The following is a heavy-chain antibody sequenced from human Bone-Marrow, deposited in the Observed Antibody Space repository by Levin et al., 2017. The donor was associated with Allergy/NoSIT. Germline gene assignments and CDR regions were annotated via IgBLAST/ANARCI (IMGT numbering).Heavy chain of an antibody. CDR2: ISGRTGSTR. CDR1: GFMFRDSY. CDR3: ARGAGIYR. V-gene: IGHV3-11*01. J-gene: IGHJ4*02. D-gene: IGHD1-14*01. Sequence: LSLTCAGSGFMFRDSYMSWIRQAPGKGLEWISYISGRTGSTRYYADAVKGRFTISRDDAKSSLYLQMNSLRPEDTAVYYCARGAGIYRWGQGTLVTVSS.